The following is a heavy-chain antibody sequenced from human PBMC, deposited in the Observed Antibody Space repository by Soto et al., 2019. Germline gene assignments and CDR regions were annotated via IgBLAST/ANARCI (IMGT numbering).Heavy chain of an antibody. CDR3: ARDRWRHGNSGYPFFDS. D-gene: IGHD5-12*01. J-gene: IGHJ4*02. CDR1: GFTFRSYA. V-gene: IGHV3-48*02. Sequence: EEQLVDSGGGLVQPGGSLRLTCAATGFTFRSYAMNWVRQAPGRGLDWLAYISGDDGTTYYADSVKGLFTISRDNDKNLLYLHMNSLRDEDTALYYCARDRWRHGNSGYPFFDSWGQGTLVNVSS. CDR2: ISGDDGTT.